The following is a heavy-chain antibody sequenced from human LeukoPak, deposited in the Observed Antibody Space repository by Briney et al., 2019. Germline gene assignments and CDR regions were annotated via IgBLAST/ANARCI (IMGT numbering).Heavy chain of an antibody. CDR2: ISYDGSNK. V-gene: IGHV3-30*04. Sequence: PGGSLRLSCAASGFTFSRYAMHWVRQAPGKGLEWVAVISYDGSNKYCADSVKGRFTISRDNSKNTLYLQMNSLRAEDTAVYYCAQGGCAVSGPTDYWGQGTLVTVSS. J-gene: IGHJ4*02. CDR1: GFTFSRYA. CDR3: AQGGCAVSGPTDY. D-gene: IGHD5-12*01.